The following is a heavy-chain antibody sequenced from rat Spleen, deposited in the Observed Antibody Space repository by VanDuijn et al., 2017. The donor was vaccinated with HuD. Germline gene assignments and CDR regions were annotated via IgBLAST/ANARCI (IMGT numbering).Heavy chain of an antibody. CDR3: AREGATVDY. J-gene: IGHJ2*01. Sequence: EVQLQESGPGLVKPSQSLSLTCSVTDYSITSNYWAWIRKFPGNKMEWMGYISYSGSTTYNPSLKSRISITRDSSKNQFFLQLNSVTTEDTATYYCAREGATVDYWGQGVMVTVSS. V-gene: IGHV3-1*01. CDR1: DYSITSNY. CDR2: ISYSGST. D-gene: IGHD1-8*01.